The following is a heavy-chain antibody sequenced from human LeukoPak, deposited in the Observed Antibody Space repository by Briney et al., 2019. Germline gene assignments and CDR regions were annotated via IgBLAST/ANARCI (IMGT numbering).Heavy chain of an antibody. Sequence: SVKVSCKASGGTFSSYTISWVRQAPGQGLEWMGRIIPILGIANFAQKFQGRVTITADKSTSTDYMELSSLRSEDTAVYYCARDNPRDFWSNFDYWGQGTLVTVSS. J-gene: IGHJ4*02. V-gene: IGHV1-69*04. CDR1: GGTFSSYT. D-gene: IGHD3-3*01. CDR3: ARDNPRDFWSNFDY. CDR2: IIPILGIA.